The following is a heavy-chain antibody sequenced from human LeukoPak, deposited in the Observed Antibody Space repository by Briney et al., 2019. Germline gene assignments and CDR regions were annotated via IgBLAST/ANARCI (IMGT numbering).Heavy chain of an antibody. D-gene: IGHD6-19*01. V-gene: IGHV3-53*01. CDR2: IYSRDVT. CDR3: ARVLAAIALRDYHYVDV. CDR1: GFSVSSNS. Sequence: RGGSLRLSRAASGFSVSSNSMSWVRQAPAKGLECVSIIYSRDVTSYADSVKDRFTISRDSDKNTLFLQMDSLRSDDTAVYYCARVLAAIALRDYHYVDVWGKGTTVTVSS. J-gene: IGHJ6*03.